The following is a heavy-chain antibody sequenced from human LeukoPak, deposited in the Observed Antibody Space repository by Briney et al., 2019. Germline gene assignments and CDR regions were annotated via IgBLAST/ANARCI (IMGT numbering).Heavy chain of an antibody. Sequence: PGGSLRLSCAASGFTFSSYGMNWVRQAPGKGLEWVAVISYDGRKQYYADSVKGRFTISRDNSKNTLYLQMNSLRGEDTALYYCAKEGSERRSDFLGYWGQGSLVTVSS. D-gene: IGHD1-26*01. J-gene: IGHJ4*02. V-gene: IGHV3-30*18. CDR3: AKEGSERRSDFLGY. CDR1: GFTFSSYG. CDR2: ISYDGRKQ.